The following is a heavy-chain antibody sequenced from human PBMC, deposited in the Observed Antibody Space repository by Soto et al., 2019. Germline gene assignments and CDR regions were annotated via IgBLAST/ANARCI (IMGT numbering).Heavy chain of an antibody. J-gene: IGHJ4*02. V-gene: IGHV3-48*01. CDR1: GFTFSNYD. Sequence: EVQLVESGGDLVQPGESLRVSCAASGFTFSNYDMNWVRQAPGKGLGWVSYISSSSGTIYYADSVKGRFTTSRDNAKNSLYLQMNSLRAEDTAVYYCARGPTCIEGYCSSGSWHDYWGQGTLVTVSS. D-gene: IGHD2-15*01. CDR3: ARGPTCIEGYCSSGSWHDY. CDR2: ISSSSGTI.